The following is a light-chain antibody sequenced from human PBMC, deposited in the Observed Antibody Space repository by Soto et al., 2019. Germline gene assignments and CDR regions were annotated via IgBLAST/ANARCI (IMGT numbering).Light chain of an antibody. V-gene: IGLV2-18*02. Sequence: QSALTQPPSVSGSPGQSVTISCTGTSSDVGSYNRVSWYQQPPGTAPKLMIYEVSNRPSGVPDRFSGSKSGNTASLTISGLQAEDEADYCCSSYSSSSTLVFGTGTKVTVL. CDR2: EVS. J-gene: IGLJ1*01. CDR3: SSYSSSSTLV. CDR1: SSDVGSYNR.